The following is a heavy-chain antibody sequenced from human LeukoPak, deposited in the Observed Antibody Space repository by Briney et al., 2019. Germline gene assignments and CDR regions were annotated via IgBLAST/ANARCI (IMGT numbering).Heavy chain of an antibody. CDR2: IKQDGSEQ. J-gene: IGHJ4*02. Sequence: GGSLRLSCAASGFTFSNYDMHWVRQAPGKGLEWVANIKQDGSEQYYVDSVKGRFTVSRDNAKNSLHLQMNSLRAEDTAVYYCATDSPYDYWGQGTLVTVSS. V-gene: IGHV3-7*01. CDR3: ATDSPYDY. CDR1: GFTFSNYD. D-gene: IGHD2-15*01.